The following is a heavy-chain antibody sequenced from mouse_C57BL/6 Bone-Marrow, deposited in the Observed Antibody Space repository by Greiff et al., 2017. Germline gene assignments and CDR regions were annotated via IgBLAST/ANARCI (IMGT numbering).Heavy chain of an antibody. CDR2: ISDGGSYT. V-gene: IGHV5-4*01. CDR1: GFTFSSYA. CDR3: ARDYYDSWFAY. D-gene: IGHD2-4*01. Sequence: EVKLMESGGGLVKPGGSLKLSCAASGFTFSSYAMSWVRQTPEKRLEWVATISDGGSYTYYPDNVKGRFTISRDNAKNNLYLQMSHLKSEDTAMYYCARDYYDSWFAYWGQGTLVTVSA. J-gene: IGHJ3*01.